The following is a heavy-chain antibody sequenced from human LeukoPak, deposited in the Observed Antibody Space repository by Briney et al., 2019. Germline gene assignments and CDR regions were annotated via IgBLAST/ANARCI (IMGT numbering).Heavy chain of an antibody. CDR3: AKDFGMATIFDY. J-gene: IGHJ4*02. V-gene: IGHV3-30*18. Sequence: GGSLRLSCAASGFTFSSYGMHWVRQAPGKGLEWVAVISYDGSNKYYADSVKGRFTISRDNSKNTLYLQMNSLRAEDTAVYYCAKDFGMATIFDYWGQGTLVTVSS. D-gene: IGHD5-24*01. CDR1: GFTFSSYG. CDR2: ISYDGSNK.